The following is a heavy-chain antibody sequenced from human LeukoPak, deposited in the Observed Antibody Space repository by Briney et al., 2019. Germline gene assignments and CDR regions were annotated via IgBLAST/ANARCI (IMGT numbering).Heavy chain of an antibody. J-gene: IGHJ5*02. CDR2: ISAYNGNT. V-gene: IGHV1-18*04. CDR1: GYTFTGYY. D-gene: IGHD3-16*01. CDR3: ARRTSLAGGFDP. Sequence: ASVKVSCKASGYTFTGYYMHWVRQAPGQGLEWMGRISAYNGNTNYAQKLQGRVTMTTDTSTSTAYMELRSLRSDDTAVYYCARRTSLAGGFDPWGQGTLVTVSS.